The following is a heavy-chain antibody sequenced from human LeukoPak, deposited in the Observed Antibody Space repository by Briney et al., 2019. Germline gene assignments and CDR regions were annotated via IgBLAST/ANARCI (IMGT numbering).Heavy chain of an antibody. CDR2: INNDGSST. V-gene: IGHV3-74*01. D-gene: IGHD2-8*02. J-gene: IGHJ4*02. CDR3: ARDGISCTGGHCYFAS. CDR1: GFILSNYW. Sequence: GGSLRLSCATSGFILSNYWVHWVRQAPGKGLVWVSRINNDGSSTTYADSVKGRFTISRDNARNTLYLQMNGLRAEDTAVYYCARDGISCTGGHCYFASWGQGTLVTVSS.